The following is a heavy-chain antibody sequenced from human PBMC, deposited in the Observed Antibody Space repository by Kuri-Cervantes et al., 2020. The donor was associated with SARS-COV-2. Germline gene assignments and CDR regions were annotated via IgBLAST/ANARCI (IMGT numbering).Heavy chain of an antibody. CDR2: VYYSGST. V-gene: IGHV4-39*07. CDR1: GGSISSSSYH. D-gene: IGHD6-13*01. J-gene: IGHJ2*01. Sequence: SDTLSLTCTVSGGSISSSSYHWGWIRQPPGKGLEWIGSVYYSGSTNYNPSLKSRVTISVDTSKNQFSLKLSSVTAADTAVYYCASGRGIAAAGTGSPAPGYFDLWGRGTLVTVSS. CDR3: ASGRGIAAAGTGSPAPGYFDL.